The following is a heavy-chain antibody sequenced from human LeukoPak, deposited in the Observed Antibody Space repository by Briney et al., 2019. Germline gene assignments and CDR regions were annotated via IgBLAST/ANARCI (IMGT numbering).Heavy chain of an antibody. D-gene: IGHD1-7*01. J-gene: IGHJ4*02. CDR1: AFTFSGYS. V-gene: IGHV3-48*01. Sequence: GGSLRLSCAASAFTFSGYSMNWVRQAPGKGLEWVSYISPSATTIYYADSVKGRFTISRDNAKNSLYLQMNSVRAEDTAVYYCVGWGISGITNHWGQGTLVTVSS. CDR3: VGWGISGITNH. CDR2: ISPSATTI.